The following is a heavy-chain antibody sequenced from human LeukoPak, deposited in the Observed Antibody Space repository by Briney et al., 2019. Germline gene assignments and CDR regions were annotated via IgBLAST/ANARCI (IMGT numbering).Heavy chain of an antibody. V-gene: IGHV4-38-2*02. CDR2: IYHSGST. J-gene: IGHJ4*02. CDR1: GYSISSGYY. CDR3: ARDMDNWNYAGFDY. D-gene: IGHD1-7*01. Sequence: PSETLSLTCTVSGYSISSGYYWGWIRQPPGKGLEWIGSIYHSGSTYYNPSLKSRVTISVDTSKNQFSLKLSSVTAADTAVYYCARDMDNWNYAGFDYWGQGTLVTVSS.